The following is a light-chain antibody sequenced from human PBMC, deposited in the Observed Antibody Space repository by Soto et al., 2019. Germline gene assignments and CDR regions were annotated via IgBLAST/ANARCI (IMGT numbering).Light chain of an antibody. CDR2: GAS. CDR1: QTVSKK. Sequence: EIVMTQSPATLPVSQGERATLSCRASQTVSKKLAWYQQKPGQAPRLLMYGASTRATDIPARFSGSGSGTEFTLTISRLEPEDFAVYYCQQYGSSPRTFGQGTKVDIK. J-gene: IGKJ1*01. CDR3: QQYGSSPRT. V-gene: IGKV3-15*01.